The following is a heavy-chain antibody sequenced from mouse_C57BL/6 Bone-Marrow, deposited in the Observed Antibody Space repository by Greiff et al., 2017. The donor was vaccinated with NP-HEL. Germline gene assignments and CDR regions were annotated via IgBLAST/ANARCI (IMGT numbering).Heavy chain of an antibody. J-gene: IGHJ3*01. CDR3: AELGRFAY. V-gene: IGHV1-81*01. D-gene: IGHD4-1*01. Sequence: VKLMESGAELARPGASVKLSCKASGYTFTSYGISWVKQRTGQGLEWIGEIYPRSGNTYYNEKFKGKATLTADKSSRTAYMELRSLTSEDSAVYFCAELGRFAYWGQGTLVTVSA. CDR1: GYTFTSYG. CDR2: IYPRSGNT.